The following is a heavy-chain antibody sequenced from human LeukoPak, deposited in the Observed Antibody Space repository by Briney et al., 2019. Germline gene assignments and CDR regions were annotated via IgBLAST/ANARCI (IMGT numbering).Heavy chain of an antibody. V-gene: IGHV3-53*01. D-gene: IGHD6-19*01. CDR1: GFTVSSNY. CDR3: ARVPPALSVWEIYFDY. J-gene: IGHJ4*02. Sequence: PGGSLRLSCAASGFTVSSNYMSWVRQAPGKGLEWVSVIYSGGSTYYADSVKGRFTISRDNSKNTLYLQMSSLRAEDTAVYYCARVPPALSVWEIYFDYWGQGTLVTVSS. CDR2: IYSGGST.